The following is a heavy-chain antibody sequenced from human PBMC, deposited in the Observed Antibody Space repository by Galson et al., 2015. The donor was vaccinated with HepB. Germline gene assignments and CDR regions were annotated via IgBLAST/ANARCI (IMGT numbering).Heavy chain of an antibody. CDR2: INPNNGGT. CDR1: GYTFTGYY. CDR3: ARGENTYDYDY. Sequence: SVKVSCKASGYTFTGYYIHWVRQAPGQGLEWMGWINPNNGGTNYAQKFQGRVTMTRDMSISTAYMELSRLRSDDTAVFYCARGENTYDYDYWGQGTLVTVSS. D-gene: IGHD3-16*01. J-gene: IGHJ4*02. V-gene: IGHV1-2*02.